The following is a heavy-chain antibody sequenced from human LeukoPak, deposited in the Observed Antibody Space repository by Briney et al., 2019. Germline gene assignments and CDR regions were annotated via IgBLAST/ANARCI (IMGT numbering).Heavy chain of an antibody. CDR1: GGSISSYY. J-gene: IGHJ4*02. CDR2: IYYSGST. V-gene: IGHV4-59*01. CDR3: ARFRFGGGNSFEDY. Sequence: SETLSLTCTVSGGSISSYYWSWIRQPPGKGLEWIGYIYYSGSTNYNPSLKSRVTISVDTSKNQFSLKLSSVTAADTAVYYCARFRFGGGNSFEDYWGQGTLVTVSS. D-gene: IGHD4-23*01.